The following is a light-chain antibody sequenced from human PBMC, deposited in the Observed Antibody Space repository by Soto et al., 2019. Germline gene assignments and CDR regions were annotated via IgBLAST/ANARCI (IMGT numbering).Light chain of an antibody. CDR1: QGISSY. J-gene: IGKJ1*01. Sequence: DIQMTQSPSTLSASVGDRVTISFRASQGISSYLAWYQQKPGKAPKLLIYKASSLESGVPSRFSGSGSGTEFTLTISSLQPDDFATYYCQQYNSYWTFGQGTKVDIK. V-gene: IGKV1-5*03. CDR2: KAS. CDR3: QQYNSYWT.